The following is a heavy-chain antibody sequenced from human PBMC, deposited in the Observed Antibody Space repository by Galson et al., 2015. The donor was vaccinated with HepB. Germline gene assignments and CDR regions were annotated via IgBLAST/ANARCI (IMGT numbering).Heavy chain of an antibody. V-gene: IGHV3-72*01. D-gene: IGHD3-22*01. J-gene: IGHJ3*02. CDR3: ARVGYYDSSGYSICGFDI. CDR1: GFTFSDHY. CDR2: TRNKANSYTT. Sequence: SLRLSCAASGFTFSDHYMDWVRQAPGKELEWVGRTRNKANSYTTAYAASVKGRFTISRDDSKNSLYLQMNRLKTVDTAVYYCARVGYYDSSGYSICGFDIWGQGTLVTVSS.